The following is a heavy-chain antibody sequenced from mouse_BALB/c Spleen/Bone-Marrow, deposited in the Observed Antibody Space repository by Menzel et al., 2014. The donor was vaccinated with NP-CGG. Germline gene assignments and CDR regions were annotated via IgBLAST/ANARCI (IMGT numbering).Heavy chain of an antibody. V-gene: IGHV5-17*02. Sequence: EVQVVESGGGLVQPGGSRKLSCAASGFTFSSFGMHWVRQAPEKGLEWVAYISSGSSTIYYADSVKGRFTISRDNSKNTLFLQMTSLRSDDTAMYYCARRHYGSSYGYFDVWGAGTTVTVSS. D-gene: IGHD1-1*01. CDR1: GFTFSSFG. CDR2: ISSGSSTI. CDR3: ARRHYGSSYGYFDV. J-gene: IGHJ1*01.